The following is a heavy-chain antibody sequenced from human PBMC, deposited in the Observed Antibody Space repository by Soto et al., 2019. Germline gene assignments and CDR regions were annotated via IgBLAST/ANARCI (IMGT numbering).Heavy chain of an antibody. CDR1: GGSISSYY. D-gene: IGHD5-18*01. Sequence: SETLSLTCTVSGGSISSYYWSWIRQPPGKGLEWIGYIYYSGRTNYNPSLKSRVTMFVDTSKNHFSLKVSSVSAADTAVYYCARNVDTTRAYYFDSWGQGXLVTVSS. V-gene: IGHV4-59*01. CDR3: ARNVDTTRAYYFDS. J-gene: IGHJ4*02. CDR2: IYYSGRT.